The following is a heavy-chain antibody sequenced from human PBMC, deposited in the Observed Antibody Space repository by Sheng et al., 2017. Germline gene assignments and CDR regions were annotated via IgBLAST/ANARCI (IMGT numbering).Heavy chain of an antibody. CDR3: ARDKKGTGWFEYNWFDP. Sequence: QVQLQESGPGLVKPSETLSLTCTISGGSIRSSYWSWIRQPPGKGLSGLGSIYYSGNTDYNPSLKSRVTISVDTSKNQFSLKLTSVTAADTAVYYCARDKKGTGWFEYNWFDPWGQGTLVTVSS. D-gene: IGHD6-19*01. J-gene: IGHJ5*02. CDR1: GGSIRSSY. CDR2: IYYSGNT. V-gene: IGHV4-59*01.